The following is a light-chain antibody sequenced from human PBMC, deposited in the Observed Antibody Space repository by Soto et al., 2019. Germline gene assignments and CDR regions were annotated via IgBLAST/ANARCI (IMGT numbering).Light chain of an antibody. CDR1: QGISSY. CDR2: AAS. J-gene: IGKJ3*01. Sequence: DIHLTQSPSFLSASVGDRVTITCRASQGISSYLAWYQQKPGKAPKLLIYAASTLQSGVPSRFSGSGSGTEFTLTISSLRPEDFATYYCQQLNSYPTFGPGTKVDIK. CDR3: QQLNSYPT. V-gene: IGKV1-9*01.